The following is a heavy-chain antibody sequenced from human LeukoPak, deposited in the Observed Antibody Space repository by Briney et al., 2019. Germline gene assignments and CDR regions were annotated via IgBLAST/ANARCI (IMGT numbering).Heavy chain of an antibody. D-gene: IGHD6-6*01. CDR3: ARDRSPIAARPGHGFDP. CDR2: ISYDGSNK. CDR1: GFTFSSYA. J-gene: IGHJ5*02. Sequence: PGRPLRLSCAASGFTFSSYAMHWVRQAPGKGLEWVAVISYDGSNKYYADSVKGRFTISRDNSKNTLYLQMNSLRAEDTAVYYCARDRSPIAARPGHGFDPWGQGTLVTVSS. V-gene: IGHV3-30*04.